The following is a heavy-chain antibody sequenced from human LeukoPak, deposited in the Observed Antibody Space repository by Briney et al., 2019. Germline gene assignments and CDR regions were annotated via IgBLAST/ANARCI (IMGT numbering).Heavy chain of an antibody. Sequence: ASVKVSCKASGYTFTGYYMHWVRQAPGQGLEWMGWINPNSGGTNYAQKFQGRVTMTRDTSISTAYMELSRLRSDDTAVCYCARAINMVRGVPGGYWGQGTLVTVSS. CDR1: GYTFTGYY. CDR3: ARAINMVRGVPGGY. D-gene: IGHD3-10*01. V-gene: IGHV1-2*02. J-gene: IGHJ4*02. CDR2: INPNSGGT.